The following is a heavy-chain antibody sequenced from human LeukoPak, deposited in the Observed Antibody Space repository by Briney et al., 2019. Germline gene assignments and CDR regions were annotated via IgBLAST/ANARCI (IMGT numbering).Heavy chain of an antibody. Sequence: GGSLRLSCAASGFTFSSYSMNWVRQAPGKGLVWVSSVSSSSSYIYYADSVKGRFTISRDNAKNSLYLQMNSLRAEDTAVYYCARDRGGTTAFDYWGQGTLVTVSS. CDR3: ARDRGGTTAFDY. V-gene: IGHV3-21*01. D-gene: IGHD1-1*01. J-gene: IGHJ4*02. CDR1: GFTFSSYS. CDR2: VSSSSSYI.